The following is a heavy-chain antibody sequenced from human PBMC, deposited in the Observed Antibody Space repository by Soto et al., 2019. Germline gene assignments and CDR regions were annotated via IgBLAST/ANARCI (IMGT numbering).Heavy chain of an antibody. CDR1: GFSLSTDGVG. CDR2: IYWDVDK. Sequence: QITLKESGPTLVKPTQTLTLTCTFSGFSLSTDGVGVGWIRQPPGKVLEWLELIYWDVDKRYSPSRKSRLTITRDTPKHLVVLTMPNVHPVDTATYHCVHSRWLGKLFWGQGTLVTVSS. V-gene: IGHV2-5*02. CDR3: VHSRWLGKLF. J-gene: IGHJ4*02. D-gene: IGHD3-10*01.